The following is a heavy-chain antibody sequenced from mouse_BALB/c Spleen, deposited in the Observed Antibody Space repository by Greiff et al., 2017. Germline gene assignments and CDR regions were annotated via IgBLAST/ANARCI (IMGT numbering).Heavy chain of an antibody. V-gene: IGHV5-9-4*01. Sequence: EVLLVESGGGLVKPGGSLKLSCAASGFTFSSYAMSWVRQSPEKRLEWVAEISSGGSYTYYPDTVTGRFTISRDNAKNTLYLEMSSLRSEDTAMYYCARDYDVGAMDYWGQGASGAVSS. CDR2: ISSGGSYT. CDR3: ARDYDVGAMDY. J-gene: IGHJ4*01. CDR1: GFTFSSYA. D-gene: IGHD2-12*01.